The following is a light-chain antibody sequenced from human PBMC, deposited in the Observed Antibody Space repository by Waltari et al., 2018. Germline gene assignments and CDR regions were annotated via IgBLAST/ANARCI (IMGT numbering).Light chain of an antibody. J-gene: IGLJ3*02. Sequence: QSVLTQPASVSGSPGQSITISCTGTSSAVGSYNLVSWYQQPPGKAPKLMIYEGRKRPAGVSNRFSGSKSGNTASLTIAGLQAEDEADYYGCSYAGGSTWVFGGGTKLTVL. CDR3: CSYAGGSTWV. V-gene: IGLV2-23*01. CDR1: SSAVGSYNL. CDR2: EGR.